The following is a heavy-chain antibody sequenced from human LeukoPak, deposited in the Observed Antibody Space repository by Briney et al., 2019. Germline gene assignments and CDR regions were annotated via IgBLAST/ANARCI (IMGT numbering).Heavy chain of an antibody. CDR2: ISSSGTAL. CDR1: GFTFITYN. CDR3: VRQFDY. V-gene: IGHV3-48*02. Sequence: GGSLRLSCAASGFTFITYNMHWVRQAPGKGLEWVSYISSSGTALYYADSVKGRFTISRDNAKNSLYLQMNSLRDEDAAVYYCVRQFDYWGQGTLVTVSS. J-gene: IGHJ4*02.